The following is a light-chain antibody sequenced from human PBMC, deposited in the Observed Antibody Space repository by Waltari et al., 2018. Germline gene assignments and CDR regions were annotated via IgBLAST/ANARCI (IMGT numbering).Light chain of an antibody. CDR2: GAS. Sequence: EIVLTQSPGTLSLSPGERATLSCRATQSVSHSNLAWYQQKGGQAPRLLIYGASSRATGIPDRFSGSGSGTDFTLSISRLEPEDYGVYYCQQYAGSLITFGGGTKVEI. J-gene: IGKJ4*01. CDR3: QQYAGSLIT. CDR1: QSVSHSN. V-gene: IGKV3-20*01.